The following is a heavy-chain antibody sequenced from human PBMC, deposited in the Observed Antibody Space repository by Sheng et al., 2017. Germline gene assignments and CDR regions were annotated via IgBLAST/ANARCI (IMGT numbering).Heavy chain of an antibody. V-gene: IGHV3-21*01. CDR2: ISSSSSFL. J-gene: IGHJ4*02. D-gene: IGHD3-22*01. Sequence: EVQLVESGGGPVKPGGSLRLSCAASEFTFSSSTMYWVRQAPGKGLEWVASISSSSSFLYYADSVKGRFTISRDNAKNSLYLQMNSLRAEDTAVYYCASRSLYDNGGYYVYWGQGTLV. CDR3: ASRSLYDNGGYYVY. CDR1: EFTFSSST.